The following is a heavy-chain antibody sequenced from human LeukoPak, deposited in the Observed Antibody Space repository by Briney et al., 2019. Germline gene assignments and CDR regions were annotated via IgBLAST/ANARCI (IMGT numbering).Heavy chain of an antibody. J-gene: IGHJ5*02. CDR2: IYTSGST. CDR1: GGSVSSYY. V-gene: IGHV4-4*07. CDR3: AREPYSSSWFDP. Sequence: PSETLSLTCTVSGGSVSSYYWSWIRQSAGKGLEWIGRIYTSGSTNCNPSLKSRVTMSVDTSKNQFSLKLSSVTAADTAVYYCAREPYSSSWFDPWGQGTLVTVSS. D-gene: IGHD6-13*01.